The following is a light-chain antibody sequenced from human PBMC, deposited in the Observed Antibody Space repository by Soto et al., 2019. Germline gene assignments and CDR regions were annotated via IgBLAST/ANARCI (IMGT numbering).Light chain of an antibody. CDR3: MQALQTPLT. V-gene: IGKV2-28*01. CDR1: KGSLIGVGYTY. J-gene: IGKJ4*01. CDR2: LGS. Sequence: DIVMTQSQLSLPFPLGDRASTSSRFSKGSLIGVGYTYLDWFLQRPGQSPQLLIYLGSSRASGVPDRFSGSGSGTDFTLKISRVEAEDVGVYYCMQALQTPLTFGGGTKVDIK.